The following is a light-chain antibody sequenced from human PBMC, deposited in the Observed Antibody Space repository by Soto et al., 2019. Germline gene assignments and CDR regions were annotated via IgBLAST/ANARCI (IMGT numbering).Light chain of an antibody. V-gene: IGLV1-40*01. CDR3: QSYDSSQSGSV. J-gene: IGLJ2*01. CDR1: SSNIGAGYV. Sequence: QSVLTQPPSVSGAPGQRVTISCTGSSSNIGAGYVVHWYQQLPGTAPKLLIYGNSNRPSGVPDRFSGSKSGTTASLAITGLQAEDEADYYCQSYDSSQSGSVFGGGTKLTVL. CDR2: GNS.